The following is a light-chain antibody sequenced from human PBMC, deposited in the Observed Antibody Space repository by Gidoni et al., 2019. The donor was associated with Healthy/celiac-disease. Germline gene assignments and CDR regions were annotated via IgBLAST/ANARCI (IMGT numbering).Light chain of an antibody. CDR1: QSISSY. CDR3: QQSESTPYT. J-gene: IGKJ2*01. V-gene: IGKV1-39*01. Sequence: DIQMTQSPSSLSASVGDRVTITCRASQSISSYLNWYQQIPGKAPKILIFAASSLQSGVPSRFSGSGSGTDFTLTISSLQPEDFATYYCQQSESTPYTFXXXTNLEIK. CDR2: AAS.